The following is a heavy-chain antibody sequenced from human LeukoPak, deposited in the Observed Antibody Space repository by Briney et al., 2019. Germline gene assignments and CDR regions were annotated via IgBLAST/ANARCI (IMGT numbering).Heavy chain of an antibody. CDR2: ISPNSGGT. V-gene: IGHV1-2*02. Sequence: ASVKVSCKASGYTFTSYYMHWVRQAPGQGLEWMGWISPNSGGTNYAQKFQGRVTMTRDTSISTAYMELSRLRSDDTAVYYCARGRKRITIFGVVPCFDYWGQGTLVTVSS. CDR3: ARGRKRITIFGVVPCFDY. J-gene: IGHJ4*02. D-gene: IGHD3-3*01. CDR1: GYTFTSYY.